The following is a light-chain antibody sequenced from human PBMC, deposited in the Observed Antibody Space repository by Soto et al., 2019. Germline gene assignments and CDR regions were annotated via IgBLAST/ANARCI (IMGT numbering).Light chain of an antibody. Sequence: IVLKMSPGTLSVSTGDRITLSCRASQSVDINLAWYQQRAGQAPRLLVYGASTKATDMPGRFSGRGSGTEFTLTINNLQSEDFAVYYCQQYRNWPRTFGQVTKV. CDR2: GAS. V-gene: IGKV3-15*01. CDR3: QQYRNWPRT. CDR1: QSVDIN. J-gene: IGKJ1*01.